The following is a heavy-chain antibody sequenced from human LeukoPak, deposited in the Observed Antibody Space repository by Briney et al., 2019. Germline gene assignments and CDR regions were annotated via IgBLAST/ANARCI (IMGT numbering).Heavy chain of an antibody. D-gene: IGHD2-15*01. CDR1: GFTFSSYA. CDR3: AKNWFCSGGSCLPFDP. CDR2: ISGSGGST. Sequence: PGGSLRLSCAASGFTFSSYAMSWVRQAPGKGLEWVSAISGSGGSTYYADSVKGRFTIFRDNSKNTLYLQMNSLRAEDTAVYYCAKNWFCSGGSCLPFDPWGQGTLVTVSS. V-gene: IGHV3-23*01. J-gene: IGHJ5*02.